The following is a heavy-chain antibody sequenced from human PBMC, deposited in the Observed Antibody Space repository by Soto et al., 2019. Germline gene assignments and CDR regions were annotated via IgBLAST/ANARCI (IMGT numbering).Heavy chain of an antibody. Sequence: SETLSLTCTVSGGSISSSSYYWGWIRQPPGKGLEWIGSIYYSGSTYYNPSLKSRVTISVDTSKNQFSLKLSSVTAADTAVYYCARFTGESDIVVVVAATGFDYWGQGTLVTVSS. CDR3: ARFTGESDIVVVVAATGFDY. J-gene: IGHJ4*02. CDR2: IYYSGST. D-gene: IGHD2-15*01. V-gene: IGHV4-39*01. CDR1: GGSISSSSYY.